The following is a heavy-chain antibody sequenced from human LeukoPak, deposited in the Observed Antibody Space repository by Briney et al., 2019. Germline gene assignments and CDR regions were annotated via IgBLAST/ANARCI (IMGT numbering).Heavy chain of an antibody. CDR3: ARESTYYYDSSGYSNWFDP. J-gene: IGHJ5*02. CDR1: GXSISSYY. Sequence: KPSETLSLTCTVSGXSISSYYWSWIRQPAGKGLEWIGRIYTSGSTNYNPSLKSRVTMSVDTSKNQFSLKLSSVTAADTAVYYCARESTYYYDSSGYSNWFDPWGQGTLVTVSS. CDR2: IYTSGST. V-gene: IGHV4-4*07. D-gene: IGHD3-22*01.